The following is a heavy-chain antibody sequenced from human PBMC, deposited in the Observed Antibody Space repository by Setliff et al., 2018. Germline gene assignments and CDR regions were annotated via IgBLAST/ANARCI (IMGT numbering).Heavy chain of an antibody. CDR3: ARENGYCSGGACYFMFDY. J-gene: IGHJ4*02. Sequence: SETLSLTCTVSDGSSSSHYWSWIRQPPGKGLEWIGYIHFSGTTNYNPSLKSRVTLSLDTSKNQFSLELSSVTAADTAMYYRARENGYCSGGACYFMFDYWGQGTLVTVSS. CDR1: DGSSSSHY. D-gene: IGHD2-15*01. CDR2: IHFSGTT. V-gene: IGHV4-59*11.